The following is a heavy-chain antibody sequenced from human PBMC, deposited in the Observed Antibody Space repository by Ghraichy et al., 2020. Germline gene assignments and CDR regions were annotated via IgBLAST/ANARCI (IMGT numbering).Heavy chain of an antibody. CDR2: IYSGGST. D-gene: IGHD5-18*01. Sequence: GGSLRLSCAASGFTVSSNYMSWVRQAPGKGLEWVSVIYSGGSTYYADSVKGRFTISRDNSKNTLYLQMNSLRAEDTAVYYCARALGIQLWSRGAFDIWGQGTMVTVSS. CDR1: GFTVSSNY. J-gene: IGHJ3*02. CDR3: ARALGIQLWSRGAFDI. V-gene: IGHV3-53*01.